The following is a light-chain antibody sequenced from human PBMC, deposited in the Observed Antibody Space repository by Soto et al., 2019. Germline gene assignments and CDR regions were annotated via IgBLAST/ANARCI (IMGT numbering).Light chain of an antibody. V-gene: IGLV2-14*01. CDR1: SSDVGVYNY. CDR3: RSYTSSDTYV. CDR2: DVS. Sequence: QSVLTQPASVSGSPGQSITISCTGTSSDVGVYNYVSWYQQHPGKAPKLMIIDVSNRPSGVSNRFSGSKSGNTASLTISGLQAEDEADYYCRSYTSSDTYVFGTGTKVTDL. J-gene: IGLJ1*01.